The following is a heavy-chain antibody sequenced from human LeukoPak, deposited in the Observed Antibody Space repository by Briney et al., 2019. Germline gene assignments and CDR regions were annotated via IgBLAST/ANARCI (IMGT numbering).Heavy chain of an antibody. CDR3: ATNSYDSSGYYYGY. V-gene: IGHV1-24*01. CDR2: FDPEDGET. J-gene: IGHJ4*02. CDR1: GYTLTELS. Sequence: ASVQVSCKVSGYTLTELSIHWVRQAPGKGLEWMGGFDPEDGETIYAQKCQGRVTMTEDTSTDTAYMELSSLRSEDTAVYYCATNSYDSSGYYYGYWGQGTLVTVSS. D-gene: IGHD3-22*01.